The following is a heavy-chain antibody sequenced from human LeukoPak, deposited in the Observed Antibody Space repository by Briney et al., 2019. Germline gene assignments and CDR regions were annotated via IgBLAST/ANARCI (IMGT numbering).Heavy chain of an antibody. CDR1: GGSISSYY. CDR3: ARTSLRFLEWLLDAFDI. J-gene: IGHJ3*02. D-gene: IGHD3-3*01. Sequence: SETLSLTCTVSGGSISSYYWSWIRQPPGKGLEWIGYIYYSGSTNYNPSLKSRVTISVDTSKNQFSLKLSSVTAADTAVYYCARTSLRFLEWLLDAFDIWGQGTMVTVSS. V-gene: IGHV4-59*01. CDR2: IYYSGST.